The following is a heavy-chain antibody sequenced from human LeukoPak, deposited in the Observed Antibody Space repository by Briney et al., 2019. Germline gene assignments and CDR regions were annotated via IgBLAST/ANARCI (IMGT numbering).Heavy chain of an antibody. CDR1: GGSISSSSYY. Sequence: PSETLSLTCTVSGGSISSSSYYWGWIRQPPGKGLEWIGSIYYSGSTYYNPSLKSRVTISVDTSKNQFSLKLSSVTAADTAVYYCARHKEQLAPLLDYWGQGTLVTVSS. V-gene: IGHV4-39*01. J-gene: IGHJ4*02. CDR3: ARHKEQLAPLLDY. D-gene: IGHD6-6*01. CDR2: IYYSGST.